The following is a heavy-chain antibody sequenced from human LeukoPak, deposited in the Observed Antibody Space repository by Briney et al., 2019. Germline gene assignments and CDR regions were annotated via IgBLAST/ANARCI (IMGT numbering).Heavy chain of an antibody. J-gene: IGHJ4*02. CDR3: AKGSGSGSPYYFDY. Sequence: GGSLRLSCAVSGFTFSRYAMRWVRQAPGKGLEWVSAVTGGGESTYYADSVKGRFTISRDNPKNTLYLQMNSLRAEDTAVYYCAKGSGSGSPYYFDYWGQGTLVTVSS. CDR1: GFTFSRYA. V-gene: IGHV3-23*01. CDR2: VTGGGEST. D-gene: IGHD3-10*01.